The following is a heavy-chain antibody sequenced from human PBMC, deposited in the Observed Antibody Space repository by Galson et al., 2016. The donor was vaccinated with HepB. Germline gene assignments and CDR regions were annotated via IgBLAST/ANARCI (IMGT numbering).Heavy chain of an antibody. CDR2: ISGGSSTI. J-gene: IGHJ4*02. CDR1: GXXFSSSX. Sequence: RLSCAASGXXFSSSXXXWVXXAPGKGLELLSHISGGSSTIYYADSVKGRFTVSRDNAKNSLYLQMNSLRAEDTAVYYCAXGGYFXGTSSHGPXXYWGQGTLVTVSS. CDR3: AXGGYFXGTSSHGPXXY. V-gene: IGHV3-48*01. D-gene: IGHD2-2*01.